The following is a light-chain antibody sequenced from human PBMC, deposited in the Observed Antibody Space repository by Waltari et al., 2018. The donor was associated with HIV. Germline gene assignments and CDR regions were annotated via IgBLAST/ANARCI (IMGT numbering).Light chain of an antibody. V-gene: IGKV3-11*01. CDR1: RSVSSS. CDR2: DAS. CDR3: QQRSNWPLT. Sequence: EILMTQSPATLSVSPGERATLSCRASRSVSSSVAWYQQKPGQAPRLLIYDASNRATGIPARFSGSGSGTDFTLTISSLEPEDFAVYYCQQRSNWPLTFGGGTKVEIK. J-gene: IGKJ4*01.